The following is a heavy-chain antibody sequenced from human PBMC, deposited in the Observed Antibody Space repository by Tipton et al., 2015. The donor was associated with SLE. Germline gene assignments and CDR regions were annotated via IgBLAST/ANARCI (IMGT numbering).Heavy chain of an antibody. V-gene: IGHV4-61*02. Sequence: TLSLTCTVSGGSLSGDTYYWSWIRQPAGEGLEWIGRIFTSGNTNYNPSLKSRVTISVDASKNQFSLRLSSVTAADTAMYYCARHVGVAYYYAMDVWGQGTTVAISS. D-gene: IGHD2-15*01. CDR1: GGSLSGDTYY. CDR3: ARHVGVAYYYAMDV. CDR2: IFTSGNT. J-gene: IGHJ6*02.